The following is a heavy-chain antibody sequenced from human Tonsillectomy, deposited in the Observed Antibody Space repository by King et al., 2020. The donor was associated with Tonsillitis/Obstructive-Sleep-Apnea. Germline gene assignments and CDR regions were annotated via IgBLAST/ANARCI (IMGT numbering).Heavy chain of an antibody. CDR3: TRAVGATVGDYFYYGMDV. Sequence: VQLVESGGGLVQPGRSLRLSCTASGFTFGAYVMTWVRQAPGKGLEWLGFIRSKAYGGTTGYAASVKGRFTISRDDSKSIAYLQMNSLKTEDTAVYYCTRAVGATVGDYFYYGMDVWGQGTTVTVSS. V-gene: IGHV3-49*04. J-gene: IGHJ6*02. CDR2: IRSKAYGGTT. CDR1: GFTFGAYV. D-gene: IGHD1-26*01.